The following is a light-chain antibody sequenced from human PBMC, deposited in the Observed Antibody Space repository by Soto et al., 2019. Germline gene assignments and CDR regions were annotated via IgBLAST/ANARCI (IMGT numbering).Light chain of an antibody. V-gene: IGLV1-44*01. CDR1: SSNIGSNT. CDR2: SNN. J-gene: IGLJ1*01. Sequence: QSVLTQPPSASGTPGQRVTIFCSGSSSNIGSNTVNWYQQLPGMAPKLLIYSNNQRPSGVPDRFSGSKSGTSASLAISGLQSEDEADYYCAAWDDSLNGYVFGTGTKVTVL. CDR3: AAWDDSLNGYV.